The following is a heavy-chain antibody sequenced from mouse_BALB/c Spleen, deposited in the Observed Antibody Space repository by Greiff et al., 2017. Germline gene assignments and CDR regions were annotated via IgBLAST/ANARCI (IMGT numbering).Heavy chain of an antibody. J-gene: IGHJ2*01. CDR3: ARDGYYAFDY. CDR1: GFTFSSYA. Sequence: EVQLLESGGGLVKPGGSLKLSCAASGFTFSSYAMSWVRQTPEKRLEWVASISSGGSTYYPDSVKGRFTISRDNARNILYLQMRSLRSEDTAMYYCARDGYYAFDYWGQGTTLTVSS. D-gene: IGHD2-3*01. V-gene: IGHV5-6-5*01. CDR2: ISSGGST.